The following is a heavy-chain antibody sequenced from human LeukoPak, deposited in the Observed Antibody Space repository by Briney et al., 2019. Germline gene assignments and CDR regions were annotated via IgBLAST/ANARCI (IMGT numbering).Heavy chain of an antibody. CDR3: ARIPSGWDDVWYFDY. D-gene: IGHD6-19*01. J-gene: IGHJ4*02. V-gene: IGHV1-46*01. CDR1: GYTFTSYY. Sequence: ASVKVSCKASGYTFTSYYMHWVRQAPGQGLEWMGIINPSGGSTSYAQKFQGRVTMTRDTSTSTVYMELSSLRSEDTAVYYCARIPSGWDDVWYFDYWGQGTLVTVSS. CDR2: INPSGGST.